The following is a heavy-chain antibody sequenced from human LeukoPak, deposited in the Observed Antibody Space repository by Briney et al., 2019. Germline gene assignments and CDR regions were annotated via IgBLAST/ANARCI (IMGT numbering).Heavy chain of an antibody. Sequence: GGSLGLSCAASGFTFSSYAMHWVRQAPGKGLEWVAVISYDGSNKYYADSVKGRFTISRDNSKNTLYLQMNSLRAEDTAVYYCARELAGWSDYWGQGTLVTVSS. CDR1: GFTFSSYA. V-gene: IGHV3-30-3*01. D-gene: IGHD6-19*01. CDR3: ARELAGWSDY. CDR2: ISYDGSNK. J-gene: IGHJ4*02.